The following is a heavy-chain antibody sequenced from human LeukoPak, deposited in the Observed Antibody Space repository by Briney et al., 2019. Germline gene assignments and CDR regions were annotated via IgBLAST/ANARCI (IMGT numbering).Heavy chain of an antibody. CDR3: ARVWGGGGSESNFDY. CDR1: GGSISSGGSY. CDR2: IYYSGIT. D-gene: IGHD3-16*01. V-gene: IGHV4-31*03. Sequence: PSQTLSLTCTVSGGSISSGGSYWSWIRQHPGKGLEWIGYIYYSGITYYNPSLKSRVTISVDTSKNQFSLRLSSVTAADTAVYYCARVWGGGGSESNFDYWGQGTLVTVSS. J-gene: IGHJ4*02.